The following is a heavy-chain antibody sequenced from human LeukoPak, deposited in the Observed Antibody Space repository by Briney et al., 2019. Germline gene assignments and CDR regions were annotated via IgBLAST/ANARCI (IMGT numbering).Heavy chain of an antibody. CDR1: GGSISGHY. CDR2: MYDRGSH. D-gene: IGHD2-2*01. Sequence: SETLSLTCIVSGGSISGHYGSWIRQPPGKGLECLGYMYDRGSHHYYPSLHSPVTISTGTSRRGFSLRLPPVPPADTAVYFCPSGPRRVVPYPKKGDHYYMDVWGKGTTVIVSS. J-gene: IGHJ6*03. V-gene: IGHV4-59*11. CDR3: PSGPRRVVPYPKKGDHYYMDV.